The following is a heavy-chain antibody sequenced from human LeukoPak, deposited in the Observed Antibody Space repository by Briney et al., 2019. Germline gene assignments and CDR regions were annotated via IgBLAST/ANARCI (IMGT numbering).Heavy chain of an antibody. CDR1: GGSISNGIYY. D-gene: IGHD1-1*01. J-gene: IGHJ4*02. V-gene: IGHV4-61*02. Sequence: SETLSLTCTVSGGSISNGIYYWNWIRQPAGKGLEWIGRIYNTGSTNYSPSLKSRVTISVDTSKNQFSLKLSSVTAADTAVYFCVREYWNGIYMDVWGQGTLLTASS. CDR3: VREYWNGIYMDV. CDR2: IYNTGST.